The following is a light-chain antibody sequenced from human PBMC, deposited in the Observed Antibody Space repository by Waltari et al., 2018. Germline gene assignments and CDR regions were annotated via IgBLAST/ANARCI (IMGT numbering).Light chain of an antibody. J-gene: IGKJ5*01. V-gene: IGKV3-15*01. Sequence: EIVMTQSPATLSVSPGETATLSCRASQSVSSNVAWYQKRPGQAPRLLIYDASTRATSIPAKFRGSGSGTEFTLTISSLQSEDFAVYYCQQYNRWPPITFGHGTRLGIK. CDR3: QQYNRWPPIT. CDR2: DAS. CDR1: QSVSSN.